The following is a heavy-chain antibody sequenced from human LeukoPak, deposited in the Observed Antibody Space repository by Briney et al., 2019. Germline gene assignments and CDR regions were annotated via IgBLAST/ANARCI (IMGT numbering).Heavy chain of an antibody. CDR1: GFPFISYT. CDR3: AKDLPLLWFGELFPDV. Sequence: GGSLRLSCAASGFPFISYTINWVRQAPGKGLEWVSAISGSGGSTYYADSVKGRFTISRDNSKNTLYLQMNSLRAEDTAVYYCAKDLPLLWFGELFPDVWGQGTTVTVSS. J-gene: IGHJ6*02. CDR2: ISGSGGST. D-gene: IGHD3-10*01. V-gene: IGHV3-23*01.